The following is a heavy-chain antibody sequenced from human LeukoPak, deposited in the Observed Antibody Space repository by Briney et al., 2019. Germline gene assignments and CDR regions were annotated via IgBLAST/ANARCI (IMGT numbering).Heavy chain of an antibody. D-gene: IGHD3-10*01. Sequence: GGSLRLSCAASAFTFSSYAMSWVRQAPGKGLEWVSAISGSGSSTYYADSVKGRFTISRDNSKNTLYLQMNSLRAEDTAVYYCAKDWFGELSPDAFDIWGQGTMVTVSS. CDR1: AFTFSSYA. CDR2: ISGSGSST. V-gene: IGHV3-23*01. CDR3: AKDWFGELSPDAFDI. J-gene: IGHJ3*02.